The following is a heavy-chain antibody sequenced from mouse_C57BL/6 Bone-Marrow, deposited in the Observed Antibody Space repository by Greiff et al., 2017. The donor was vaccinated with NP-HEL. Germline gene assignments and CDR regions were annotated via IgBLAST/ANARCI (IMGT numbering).Heavy chain of an antibody. V-gene: IGHV14-4*01. Sequence: EVQLQQSGAELVRPGASVKLSCTASGFNIKDDYMHWVKQRPEQGLEWIGWIDPENGDTEYASKFQGKATITADTSSNTAYLQLSSLTSEDTAVYYCTTGGSREDYAMDYWGQGTSVTVSS. CDR1: GFNIKDDY. CDR2: IDPENGDT. D-gene: IGHD1-1*01. CDR3: TTGGSREDYAMDY. J-gene: IGHJ4*01.